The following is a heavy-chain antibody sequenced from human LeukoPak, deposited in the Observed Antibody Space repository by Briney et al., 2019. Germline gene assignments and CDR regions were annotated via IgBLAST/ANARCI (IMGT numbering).Heavy chain of an antibody. CDR1: GYTFTGYW. V-gene: IGHV1-46*01. CDR2: ISPSGGST. CDR3: ARGDRRTLWAPLDY. Sequence: GASVKLSCKAFGYTFTGYWMHWVRQAPGQGPEWMGVISPSGGSTIYAQKFKGRVTLTGDMSTSTDYLELSSLRSEDTAVYYCARGDRRTLWAPLDYWGQGTLVTVSS. J-gene: IGHJ4*02. D-gene: IGHD5-18*01.